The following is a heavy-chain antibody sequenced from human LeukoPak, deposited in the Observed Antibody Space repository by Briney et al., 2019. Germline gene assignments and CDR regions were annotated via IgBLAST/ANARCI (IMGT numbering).Heavy chain of an antibody. CDR1: GFIYSTYW. D-gene: IGHD3-16*02. CDR2: ISEDGNRK. CDR3: ARIFGVSGTYRIDY. J-gene: IGHJ4*02. Sequence: GGSLRLSCAATGFIYSTYWMTWVRQAPGKGLEWVANISEDGNRKHYVDSVKGRFTVSRDNAKNSLFLQMNSLRVEDTAVYYSARIFGVSGTYRIDYWGQGTLVTVSS. V-gene: IGHV3-7*01.